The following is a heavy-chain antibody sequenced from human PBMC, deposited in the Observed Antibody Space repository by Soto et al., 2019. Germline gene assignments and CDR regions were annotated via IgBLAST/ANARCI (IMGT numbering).Heavy chain of an antibody. J-gene: IGHJ4*02. D-gene: IGHD4-17*01. CDR2: IYSDDDK. V-gene: IGHV2-5*02. Sequence: QITLKESGPTLVRPAQTLTLTCDFSGFSLSTYHMGVAWNRQPPGTALEWLALIYSDDDKRYSPSLTDRLAISKDTASNQVVLTITNIDPGDSATYFCAHAGDYDLLTFDHWGPGTLVTVSS. CDR3: AHAGDYDLLTFDH. CDR1: GFSLSTYHMG.